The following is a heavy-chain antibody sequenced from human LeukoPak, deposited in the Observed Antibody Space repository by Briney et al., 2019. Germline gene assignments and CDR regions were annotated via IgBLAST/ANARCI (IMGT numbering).Heavy chain of an antibody. Sequence: PSETLSLTCTVSGGSISSSSYYWGWIRQPPGKGLEWIGSIYYSGSTYYNPSLKSRVTISVDTSKNQFSLKLSSVTAADTAVYYCARDAPYGDFLYYYYGMDVWGQGTTVTVSS. J-gene: IGHJ6*02. D-gene: IGHD4-17*01. CDR2: IYYSGST. V-gene: IGHV4-39*07. CDR1: GGSISSSSYY. CDR3: ARDAPYGDFLYYYYGMDV.